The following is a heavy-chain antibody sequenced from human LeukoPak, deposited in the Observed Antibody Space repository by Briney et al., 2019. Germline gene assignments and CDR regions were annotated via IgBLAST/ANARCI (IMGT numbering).Heavy chain of an antibody. D-gene: IGHD3-22*01. CDR3: ARGHPTYYYDSSGYYDY. CDR1: GFTFSDYY. V-gene: IGHV3-11*01. CDR2: ISSSGSTI. J-gene: IGHJ4*02. Sequence: GGSLRLSCAASGFTFSDYYMSWIRQAPGKGLEWVSYISSSGSTIYYADSVKGRFTISRDNAKNSLYLQMNSLRAEDTAVYCCARGHPTYYYDSSGYYDYWGQGTLVTVSS.